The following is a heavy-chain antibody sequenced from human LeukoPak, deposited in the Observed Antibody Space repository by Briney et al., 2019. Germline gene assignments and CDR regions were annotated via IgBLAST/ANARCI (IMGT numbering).Heavy chain of an antibody. CDR2: IYTTGST. CDR1: GGSINNYY. V-gene: IGHV4-4*07. D-gene: IGHD3-10*01. J-gene: IGHJ4*02. CDR3: ARSTSGLLDY. Sequence: PSETLSLTCTVSGGSINNYYWSWIRQPAGKELEWIGRIYTTGSTNYNPSLKSRVTMSVDTSKNQFSLKLSSVTAADTAVYYCARSTSGLLDYWGQGTLVTVSS.